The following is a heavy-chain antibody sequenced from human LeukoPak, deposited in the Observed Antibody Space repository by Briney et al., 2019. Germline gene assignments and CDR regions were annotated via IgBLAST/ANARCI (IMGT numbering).Heavy chain of an antibody. CDR2: INQDASEI. V-gene: IGHV3-7*01. J-gene: IGHJ4*02. CDR3: ATDRDNSDWQKRFDS. Sequence: PGGPLRLSCAASGFTFSTYWMNWYRAAPGKGLEWVGNINQDASEINYVDSVRGRFSISRNNAKSSLHLQMNSLRAEDTAVYYCATDRDNSDWQKRFDSWGQGTLVTVTP. CDR1: GFTFSTYW. D-gene: IGHD2-21*02.